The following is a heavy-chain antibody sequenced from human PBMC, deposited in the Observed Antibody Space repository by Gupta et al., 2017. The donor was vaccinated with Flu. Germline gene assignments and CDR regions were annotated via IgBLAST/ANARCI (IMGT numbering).Heavy chain of an antibody. CDR2: IFSNDEK. CDR3: ARNGGNIPGEDYYFDY. Sequence: QVTLKESGPVLVKPTETLTLTCTVSGFSLSNARMGVSWIRQPPGKALEWLAHIFSNDEKSYSTSLKSRLTISKDTSKSQVVLTMTNMDPVDTATYYCARNGGNIPGEDYYFDYWGQGTLVTVSS. D-gene: IGHD4-23*01. CDR1: GFSLSNARMG. V-gene: IGHV2-26*01. J-gene: IGHJ4*02.